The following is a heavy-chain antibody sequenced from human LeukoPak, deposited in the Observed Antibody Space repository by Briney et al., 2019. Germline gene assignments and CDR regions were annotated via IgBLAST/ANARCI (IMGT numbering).Heavy chain of an antibody. J-gene: IGHJ6*02. D-gene: IGHD3-9*01. CDR3: ARDSAVTIFFSPLMDV. CDR2: ISNDGGDK. Sequence: GGSLRLSCAASGFTFSNYAMSWVRQAPGKGLEWVAVISNDGGDKYYADSVRGRFTISRDNSKNTLSLQMNSLRTEDTAVYYCARDSAVTIFFSPLMDVWGQGTTVTVSS. V-gene: IGHV3-30-3*01. CDR1: GFTFSNYA.